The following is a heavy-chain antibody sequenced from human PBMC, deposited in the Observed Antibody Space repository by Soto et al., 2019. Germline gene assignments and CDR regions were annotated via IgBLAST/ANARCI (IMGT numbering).Heavy chain of an antibody. Sequence: GGSLRLSCAASGFTFSSYAMSWVRQAPGKGLEWVSAISGSGGSTYYADSVKGRSTISRDNSKNTLYLQMNSLRAEDTAVYYCAKDRGARPLGYWGQGTLVTVSS. CDR3: AKDRGARPLGY. CDR2: ISGSGGST. V-gene: IGHV3-23*01. D-gene: IGHD3-10*01. CDR1: GFTFSSYA. J-gene: IGHJ4*02.